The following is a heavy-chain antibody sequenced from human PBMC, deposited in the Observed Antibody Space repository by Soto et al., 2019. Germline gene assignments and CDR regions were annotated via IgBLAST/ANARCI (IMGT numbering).Heavy chain of an antibody. CDR2: IIPIFGTA. Sequence: QVQLVQSGAEVKKPGSSVKVSCKASGGTFSSYAISCVRQAPGQGLEWRGGIIPIFGTANYAQKLQGRVTITTDESTSTAYRELSSLRSEDTAVYYCAIEYSSSRFDPWGQGTLVTVSS. D-gene: IGHD6-6*01. CDR1: GGTFSSYA. V-gene: IGHV1-69*01. CDR3: AIEYSSSRFDP. J-gene: IGHJ5*02.